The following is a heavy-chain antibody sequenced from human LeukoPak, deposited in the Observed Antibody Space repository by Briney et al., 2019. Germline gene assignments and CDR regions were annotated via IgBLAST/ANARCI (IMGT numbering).Heavy chain of an antibody. D-gene: IGHD3-22*01. Sequence: ASVKVSCKASGYTFTSDGISWVRQAPGQGLEWMGWISAYNGNTNYAQKLQGRVTMTTDTSTSTAYMELRSLRSDDTAVYYCARETTYYYDSSGYYSRYFDYWGQGTLVTVSS. CDR2: ISAYNGNT. J-gene: IGHJ4*02. V-gene: IGHV1-18*01. CDR3: ARETTYYYDSSGYYSRYFDY. CDR1: GYTFTSDG.